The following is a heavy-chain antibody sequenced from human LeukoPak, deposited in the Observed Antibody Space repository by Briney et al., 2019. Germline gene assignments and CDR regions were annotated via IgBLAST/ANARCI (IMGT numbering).Heavy chain of an antibody. V-gene: IGHV1-18*01. CDR2: ISTYNGDT. CDR3: ARGSTPIDY. CDR1: GYTFTNFD. Sequence: GASVKVSCKASGYTFTNFDITWVRQAPGHGLEWMGWISTYNGDTKYAQKFQDRVTMTTDTSTSTAYMELRSLRSGDSAVYYCARGSTPIDYWGQGTLVTVSS. J-gene: IGHJ4*02.